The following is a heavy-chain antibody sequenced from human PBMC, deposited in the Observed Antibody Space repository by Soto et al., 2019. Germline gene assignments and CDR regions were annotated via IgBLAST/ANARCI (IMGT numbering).Heavy chain of an antibody. D-gene: IGHD6-19*01. CDR1: GFTFSNYW. CDR2: INSDGSST. J-gene: IGHJ4*02. CDR3: ARDGYSSGWYEFDY. V-gene: IGHV3-74*01. Sequence: EVQLVESGGGLVQPGGSLRLSCAASGFTFSNYWMHWVRQAPGKGLVWVSRINSDGSSTSYADSVKGRCTISRDNAKNTLYLQMNSLRAEDTAVYYCARDGYSSGWYEFDYWGQGTLVTVSS.